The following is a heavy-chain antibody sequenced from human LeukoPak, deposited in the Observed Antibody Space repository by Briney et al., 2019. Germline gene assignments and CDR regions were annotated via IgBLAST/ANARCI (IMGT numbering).Heavy chain of an antibody. CDR3: AKDLHGDYGDEYEFFQH. J-gene: IGHJ1*01. Sequence: PGGSLRLSCSASGFTFNITAMSCVRQAPGKGLEWVSAISGSGGSTYYADSVKGRFTISRDNSKNTLYLQMNNLRAEDTAVYYCAKDLHGDYGDEYEFFQHWGQGTLVTVSS. CDR1: GFTFNITA. CDR2: ISGSGGST. V-gene: IGHV3-23*01. D-gene: IGHD4-17*01.